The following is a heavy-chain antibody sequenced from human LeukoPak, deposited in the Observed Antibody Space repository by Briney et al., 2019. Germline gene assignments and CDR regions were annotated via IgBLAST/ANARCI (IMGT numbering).Heavy chain of an antibody. CDR1: GFTFSSYA. CDR3: AKAAMVRGVMGFDY. CDR2: ISDSGGST. V-gene: IGHV3-23*01. Sequence: PGGSLRLSCAASGFTFSSYAMSWVRQAPGKGLEWVSAISDSGGSTYYTDSVKGRFTISRDNSKNTLYLQMNSLRAEDTAVYYCAKAAMVRGVMGFDYWGQGTLVTVSS. J-gene: IGHJ4*02. D-gene: IGHD3-10*01.